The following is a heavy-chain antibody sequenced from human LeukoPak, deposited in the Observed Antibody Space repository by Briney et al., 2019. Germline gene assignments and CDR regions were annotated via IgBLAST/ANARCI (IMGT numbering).Heavy chain of an antibody. D-gene: IGHD3-22*01. CDR1: GFTFSSYA. V-gene: IGHV3-23*01. CDR3: AKDRRVITMIVVVRPDY. CDR2: ISASGGGT. J-gene: IGHJ4*02. Sequence: GGSLRLSCAASGFTFSSYAMSWVRQAPGKGLEWVSVISASGGGTYYADSLKGRFTISRDNSKNTLYLQMNSLRAEDTAVYYCAKDRRVITMIVVVRPDYWGQGTLVTVSS.